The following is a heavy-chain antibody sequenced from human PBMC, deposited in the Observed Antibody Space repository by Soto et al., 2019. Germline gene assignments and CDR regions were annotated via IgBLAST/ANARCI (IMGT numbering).Heavy chain of an antibody. V-gene: IGHV4-59*08. J-gene: IGHJ6*03. Sequence: SETLSLTCTVSGGSISSYYWSWIRQPPGKGLEWIGYIYYSGSTNYNPSLKSRVTISVDTSKNQFSLKLSSVTAADTAVYYCARWKSFDDYGDYYYYMDVWGKGTTVTVSS. D-gene: IGHD4-17*01. CDR1: GGSISSYY. CDR3: ARWKSFDDYGDYYYYMDV. CDR2: IYYSGST.